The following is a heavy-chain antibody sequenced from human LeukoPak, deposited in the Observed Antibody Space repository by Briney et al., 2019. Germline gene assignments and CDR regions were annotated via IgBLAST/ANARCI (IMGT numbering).Heavy chain of an antibody. CDR3: ARGREDLSGSYYVDY. CDR2: IYYSGST. J-gene: IGHJ4*02. CDR1: GGSISSYY. Sequence: SETLSLTCTVFGGSISSYYWSWIRQPPGKGLEWIGYIYYSGSTNYNPSLKSRVTISVDTSKNQFSLKLSSVTAADTAVYYCARGREDLSGSYYVDYWGQGTLVTVSS. V-gene: IGHV4-59*01. D-gene: IGHD1-26*01.